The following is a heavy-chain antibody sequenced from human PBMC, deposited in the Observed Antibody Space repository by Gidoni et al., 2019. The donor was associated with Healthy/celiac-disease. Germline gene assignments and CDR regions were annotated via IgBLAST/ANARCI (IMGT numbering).Heavy chain of an antibody. CDR3: ARVGGLLGYYYGMDV. V-gene: IGHV3-21*01. D-gene: IGHD1-26*01. J-gene: IGHJ6*02. Sequence: EVQLVESGGGLVKPGGSLRLSCAASGFTFSSYSMNWVRQAPGKGLEGVSSISSSSSYIYYADSVKGRFTISRDNAKNSLYLQMNSLRAEDTAVYYCARVGGLLGYYYGMDVWGQGTTVTVSS. CDR2: ISSSSSYI. CDR1: GFTFSSYS.